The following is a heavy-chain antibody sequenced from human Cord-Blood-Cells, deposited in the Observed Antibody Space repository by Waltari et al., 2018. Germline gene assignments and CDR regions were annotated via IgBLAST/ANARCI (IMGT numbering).Heavy chain of an antibody. D-gene: IGHD3-10*01. Sequence: EVQLVESGGGLVQPGGSVILSCAASGFTFSSYEVNWVRQAPGKGLEWVSYISSSGSTIYYADSVKGRFTISRDNAKNSLYLQMNSLRAEDTAVYYCARDGVLLWFGELFDYWGQGTLVTVSS. CDR1: GFTFSSYE. J-gene: IGHJ4*02. V-gene: IGHV3-48*03. CDR2: ISSSGSTI. CDR3: ARDGVLLWFGELFDY.